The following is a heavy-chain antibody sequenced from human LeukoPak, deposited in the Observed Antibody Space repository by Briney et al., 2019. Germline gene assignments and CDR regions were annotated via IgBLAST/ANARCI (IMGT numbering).Heavy chain of an antibody. CDR1: GGPMISYY. J-gene: IGHJ6*03. Sequence: SETLSLTCTVSGGPMISYYWSWIRQTAGKGLEWIGRFYPGVGTDYNPSLKSRVTMSVDTSKNQFALKLSAVTAADTAVYYCARLKFYDSTGYSPGHYMDVWGKGTTVTVSS. CDR2: FYPGVGT. D-gene: IGHD3-22*01. CDR3: ARLKFYDSTGYSPGHYMDV. V-gene: IGHV4-4*07.